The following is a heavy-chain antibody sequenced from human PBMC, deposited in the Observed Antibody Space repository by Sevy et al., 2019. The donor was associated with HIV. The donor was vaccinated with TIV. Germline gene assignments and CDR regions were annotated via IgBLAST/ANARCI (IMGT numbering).Heavy chain of an antibody. D-gene: IGHD2-2*01. CDR1: GFTFSNYW. CDR2: IKRDGSEK. J-gene: IGHJ6*02. V-gene: IGHV3-7*03. Sequence: GGSLRLSCAASGFTFSNYWMTWVRQAPGKGLEWVANIKRDGSEKYYVASAKGRFTISRDNAKNSLYMQMNSLRAEDTAVYYCARDCNSASCLWGLDVWGQGTTVTVSS. CDR3: ARDCNSASCLWGLDV.